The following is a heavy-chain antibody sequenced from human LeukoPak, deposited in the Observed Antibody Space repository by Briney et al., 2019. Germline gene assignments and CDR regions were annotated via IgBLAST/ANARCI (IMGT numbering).Heavy chain of an antibody. D-gene: IGHD6-13*01. CDR1: GGSFSGYY. J-gene: IGHJ4*02. CDR2: INHSGST. Sequence: SETLSLTCAVYGGSFSGYYWSWIRQPPGKGLEWIGEINHSGSTNYNPSLKSRVTISVDTSKNQFSLKLSSVTAADTAVYYCARVERNLRSSWPFDYWGQGTLVTVSS. CDR3: ARVERNLRSSWPFDY. V-gene: IGHV4-34*01.